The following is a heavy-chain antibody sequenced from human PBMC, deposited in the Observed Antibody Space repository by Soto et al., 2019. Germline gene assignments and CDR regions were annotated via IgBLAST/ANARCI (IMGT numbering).Heavy chain of an antibody. CDR2: ISYDGSNK. Sequence: GGSLRLSCAASGFTFSNYAMSWVRQAPGKGLEWVAVISYDGSNKYYADSVKGRFTISRDNSKNTLYLQMNSLRAEDTAVYYCARDLKQWELLSDYFDYCGQGTLVTVSS. V-gene: IGHV3-30-3*01. D-gene: IGHD1-26*01. CDR3: ARDLKQWELLSDYFDY. J-gene: IGHJ4*02. CDR1: GFTFSNYA.